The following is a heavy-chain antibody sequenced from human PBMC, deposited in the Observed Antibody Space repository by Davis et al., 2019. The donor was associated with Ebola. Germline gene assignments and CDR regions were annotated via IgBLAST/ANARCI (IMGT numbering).Heavy chain of an antibody. V-gene: IGHV4-61*01. Sequence: MPSETLSLTCTVSGGSVSSGSYYWSWIRQPPGKGLEWIGYIYYSGSTNYNPSLKSRVTISVDTSKNQFSLKLSSVTAADTAVYYCARDFSLDWFEHYYYYGMDVWGQGTTVTVSS. CDR2: IYYSGST. J-gene: IGHJ6*02. CDR1: GGSVSSGSYY. D-gene: IGHD3/OR15-3a*01. CDR3: ARDFSLDWFEHYYYYGMDV.